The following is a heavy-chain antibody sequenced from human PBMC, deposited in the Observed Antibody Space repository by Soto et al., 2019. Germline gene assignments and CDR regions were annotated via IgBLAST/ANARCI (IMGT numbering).Heavy chain of an antibody. D-gene: IGHD4-4*01. J-gene: IGHJ4*02. V-gene: IGHV4-34*01. Sequence: SETLSLTCAVYGGPFSGNYWTWIRQPPGKGLEWIGEVYHSGSTKYNPSLKSRVTISVDTSKNQFSLKLSSVTAADTAVYYCARVGDDYNAKFDSWGRGNMVTVSS. CDR3: ARVGDDYNAKFDS. CDR1: GGPFSGNY. CDR2: VYHSGST.